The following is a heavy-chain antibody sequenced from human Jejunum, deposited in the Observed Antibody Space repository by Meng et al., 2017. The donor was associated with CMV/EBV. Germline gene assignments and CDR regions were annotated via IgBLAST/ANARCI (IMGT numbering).Heavy chain of an antibody. V-gene: IGHV4-4*02. Sequence: QVQLQESGPGLVRPSGTLSLTCVVSGGSLIGTNWWNWVRQPPGGGLEWIGEIFHSGATNYNPSLKSRVTISIDNSKNQFSLKLTSVTAADTAVYFCRDPPAGYRGQGVLVTVSS. CDR1: GGSLIGTNW. J-gene: IGHJ4*02. CDR3: RDPPAGY. CDR2: IFHSGAT.